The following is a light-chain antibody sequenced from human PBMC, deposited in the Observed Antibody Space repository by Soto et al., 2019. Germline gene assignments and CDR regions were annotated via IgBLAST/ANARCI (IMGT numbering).Light chain of an antibody. CDR3: AAWDDSLNGDV. CDR1: SSKIGSNT. V-gene: IGLV1-44*01. CDR2: SNK. Sequence: QSVLTQPPSASWTPGQRVTISCSGSSSKIGSNTVNWYQQLPGTAPKLLIYSNKQRPSGVPDRFSGSKSGTSASLAIIGLQSEDEADYYCAAWDDSLNGDVFGTGTKFTVL. J-gene: IGLJ1*01.